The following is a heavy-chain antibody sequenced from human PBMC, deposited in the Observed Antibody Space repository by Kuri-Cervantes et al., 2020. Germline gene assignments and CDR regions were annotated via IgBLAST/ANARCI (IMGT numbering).Heavy chain of an antibody. CDR1: GGSVSSGSYY. J-gene: IGHJ3*02. D-gene: IGHD3-3*01. CDR2: TYYRSKWYN. CDR3: ARGLRYAFDI. Sequence: SETLSLTCTVSGGSVSSGSYYWSWIRQSPSRGLEWLGRTYYRSKWYNDYAVSVKSRITINPDTSKNQFSLQLNSVTPEDTAVYYCARGLRYAFDIWGQGTMVTVSS. V-gene: IGHV6-1*01.